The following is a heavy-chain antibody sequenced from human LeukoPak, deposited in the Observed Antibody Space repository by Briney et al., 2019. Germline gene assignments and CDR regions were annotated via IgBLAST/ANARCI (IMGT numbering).Heavy chain of an antibody. V-gene: IGHV3-53*01. CDR1: GFAFGSNY. Sequence: PGGSLRLSCVASGFAFGSNYMSWVRQAPGKGLEWVSLIYSGGAIRYADSVKGRFTISRDSSKNTLFLQMNDLTVEDTARHYCARRPGNWGQGILVTVSS. CDR2: IYSGGAI. J-gene: IGHJ4*02. CDR3: ARRPGN. D-gene: IGHD1-14*01.